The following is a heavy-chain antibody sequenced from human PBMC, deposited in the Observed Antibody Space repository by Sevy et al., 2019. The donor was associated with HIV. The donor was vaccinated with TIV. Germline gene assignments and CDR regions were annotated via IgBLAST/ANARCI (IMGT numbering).Heavy chain of an antibody. J-gene: IGHJ4*02. Sequence: ASVKVSCKASGYTFTSYAMNWVRQAPGQGLEWMGWINTNTGNPTYAQGFTGRFVFSLGTSVSTAYLQISSLKAEDTAVYYCARDDSGYDPFLHYFDYWGQGTLVTVSS. CDR3: ARDDSGYDPFLHYFDY. D-gene: IGHD5-12*01. V-gene: IGHV7-4-1*02. CDR2: INTNTGNP. CDR1: GYTFTSYA.